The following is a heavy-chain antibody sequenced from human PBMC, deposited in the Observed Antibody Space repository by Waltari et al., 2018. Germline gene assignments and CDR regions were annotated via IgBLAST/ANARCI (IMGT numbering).Heavy chain of an antibody. Sequence: EVQLVQSGAEVKKPGATVKISCKASGYTFTDYYMHWVQQAPGKGLEWMGRVETEDGVTIYAAKCQGRVTITADTSTDTAYMELSSLRSEDTAVYYCATQTQYYYDSSGYSECLDYWGQGTLVTVSS. V-gene: IGHV1-69-2*01. CDR2: VETEDGVT. J-gene: IGHJ4*02. CDR1: GYTFTDYY. D-gene: IGHD3-22*01. CDR3: ATQTQYYYDSSGYSECLDY.